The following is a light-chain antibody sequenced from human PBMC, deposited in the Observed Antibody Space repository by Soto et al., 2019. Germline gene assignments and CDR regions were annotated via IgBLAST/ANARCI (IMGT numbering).Light chain of an antibody. CDR1: SSDVGAYNY. V-gene: IGLV2-8*02. Sequence: QSALTQPPSASRSPGQSVTISCTGTSSDVGAYNYVSWYQQHPGKAPKLMIYEVSKRPSGVPDRFSASKSGNTASLTVSGLQAEDEADYYCSSHGGSNNFYVFGTGTKVTVL. CDR2: EVS. CDR3: SSHGGSNNFYV. J-gene: IGLJ1*01.